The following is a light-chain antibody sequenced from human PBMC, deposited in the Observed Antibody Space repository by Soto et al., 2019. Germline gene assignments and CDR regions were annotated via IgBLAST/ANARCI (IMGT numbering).Light chain of an antibody. CDR1: SSDIGAFNH. CDR2: DVI. Sequence: QSALTQPASVSDSPGQSITISCIGTSSDIGAFNHVSWHQQHPGKAPKLIIYDVINRPSGVSNRFSGSKTGNTASLIISGLQAEDEADYYCSSYTSSGSYVFGSGTKVTVL. V-gene: IGLV2-14*03. CDR3: SSYTSSGSYV. J-gene: IGLJ1*01.